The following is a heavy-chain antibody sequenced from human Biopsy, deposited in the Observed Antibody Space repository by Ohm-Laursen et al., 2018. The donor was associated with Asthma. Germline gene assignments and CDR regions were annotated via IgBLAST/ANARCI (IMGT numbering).Heavy chain of an antibody. D-gene: IGHD3-3*02. J-gene: IGHJ1*01. Sequence: SLGLSCAASGFTFGDYCMSWVRQVPGKGLEWVANIKHDGSEKNHVDSLKGRFTISRDNAKNSLYLQMNSLRAEDTAVYYCARTFHFWSPYHAEHYQLWGQGTLVTVSS. V-gene: IGHV3-7*01. CDR1: GFTFGDYC. CDR2: IKHDGSEK. CDR3: ARTFHFWSPYHAEHYQL.